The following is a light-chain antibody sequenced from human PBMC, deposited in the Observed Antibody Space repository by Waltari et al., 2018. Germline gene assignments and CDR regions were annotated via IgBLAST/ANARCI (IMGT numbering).Light chain of an antibody. CDR3: QQYYNIPRT. CDR2: WAS. V-gene: IGKV4-1*01. CDR1: QSISYTSTNKNY. Sequence: SLGERATINCKSSQSISYTSTNKNYLAWYQQKPGQPPKLLIYWASNRESGVPDRFSGSGSGTDFTLTISSLQAEDVAVYYCQQYYNIPRTFGQGTKVEIK. J-gene: IGKJ1*01.